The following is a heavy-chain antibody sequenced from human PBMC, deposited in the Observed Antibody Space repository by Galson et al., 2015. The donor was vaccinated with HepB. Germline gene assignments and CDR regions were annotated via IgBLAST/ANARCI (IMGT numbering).Heavy chain of an antibody. CDR1: GYTFTSYG. CDR2: ISAYNGNT. D-gene: IGHD6-19*01. J-gene: IGHJ4*02. CDR3: ARDSGQWLVGYFDY. V-gene: IGHV1-18*04. Sequence: SVKVSCKASGYTFTSYGISWVRQAPGQGLEWMGWISAYNGNTNYAQKLQGRVTMTTDTSTSTAYMELRSLRSDDTAVYYCARDSGQWLVGYFDYWGQGTLVTVSS.